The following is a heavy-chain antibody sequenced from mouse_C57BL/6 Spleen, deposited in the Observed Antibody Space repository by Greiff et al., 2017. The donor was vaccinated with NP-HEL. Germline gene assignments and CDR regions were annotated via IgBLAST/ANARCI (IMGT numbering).Heavy chain of an antibody. Sequence: VQLQQSGAELARPGASVKLSCKASGYTFTSYGISWVKQRTGQGLEWIGEIYPRSGNTYYNEKFKGKATLTADKSSSTAYMELLSLTSEDSAVYICARDYDYVPCACWGKAALVT. CDR3: ARDYDYVPCAC. V-gene: IGHV1-81*01. CDR2: IYPRSGNT. D-gene: IGHD2-4*01. CDR1: GYTFTSYG. J-gene: IGHJ3*01.